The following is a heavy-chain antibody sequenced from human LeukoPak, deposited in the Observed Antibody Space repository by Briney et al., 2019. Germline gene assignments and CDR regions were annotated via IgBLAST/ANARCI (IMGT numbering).Heavy chain of an antibody. Sequence: ASVKVSCKASGYTFTGYYIHWVRQAPGQGLEWMGWIDPNSGDTNYAQKFQGRVTMTRDTSINTAYMELSSLRSDDTAVVYCAKIAYDRFGYSTPDWFLDLWGRGTLVTVSS. J-gene: IGHJ2*01. V-gene: IGHV1-2*02. CDR2: IDPNSGDT. D-gene: IGHD3/OR15-3a*01. CDR1: GYTFTGYY. CDR3: AKIAYDRFGYSTPDWFLDL.